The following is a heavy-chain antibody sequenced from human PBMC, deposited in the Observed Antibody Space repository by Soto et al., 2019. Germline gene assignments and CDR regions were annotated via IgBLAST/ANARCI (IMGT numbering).Heavy chain of an antibody. V-gene: IGHV1-69*13. D-gene: IGHD6-25*01. J-gene: IGHJ6*02. CDR3: ARDRPGGYNSNYYYYYGMDV. Sequence: ASVKVSCKASGGTFSSYAISWVRQAPGQGLEWMGGIIPIFGTANYAQKFQGRVTITADESTSTAYMELSSLRSEDTAVYYCARDRPGGYNSNYYYYYGMDVWGQGTTVTVS. CDR2: IIPIFGTA. CDR1: GGTFSSYA.